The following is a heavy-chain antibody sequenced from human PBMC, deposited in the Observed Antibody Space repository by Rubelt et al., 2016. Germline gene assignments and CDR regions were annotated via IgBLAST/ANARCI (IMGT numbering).Heavy chain of an antibody. V-gene: IGHV7-4-1*02. Sequence: QVQLVQSGSELKKPGASVKVSCKASGYTFTSYAMNWVRQAPGQGLEWLGWINTNTGNPTYAQGFTGRFVYSLDTSVSTSYLQISSLKAEDTAVYYCARVIAAREDYNWFDPWGQGTLVTVSS. CDR3: ARVIAAREDYNWFDP. CDR1: GYTFTSYA. J-gene: IGHJ5*02. CDR2: INTNTGNP. D-gene: IGHD6-6*01.